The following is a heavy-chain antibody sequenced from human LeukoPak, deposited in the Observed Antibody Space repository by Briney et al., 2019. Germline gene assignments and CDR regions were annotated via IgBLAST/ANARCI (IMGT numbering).Heavy chain of an antibody. J-gene: IGHJ3*02. CDR2: IIPIFGTA. D-gene: IGHD3-22*01. V-gene: IGHV1-69*05. CDR1: GGTFSSYA. CDR3: ARGDTYCYDSSGYFCAFDI. Sequence: SVKVSCXASGGTFSSYAISWVRQAPGQGLEWMGGIIPIFGTANYAQKFQGRVTITTDESTSTAYMELSSLRSEDTAVYYCARGDTYCYDSSGYFCAFDIWGQGTMVTVSS.